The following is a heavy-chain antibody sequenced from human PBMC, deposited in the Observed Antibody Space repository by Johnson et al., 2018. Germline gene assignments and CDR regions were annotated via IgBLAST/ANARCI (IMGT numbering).Heavy chain of an antibody. D-gene: IGHD1-14*01. CDR1: GFSFDDYA. V-gene: IGHV3-9*01. J-gene: IGHJ6*03. Sequence: VQLVESGGGLVQPGRSXRLSCAASGFSFDDYAMHWVRQAPGKGLEWVSGITWNSCSKDYADSVKGRFTISRDNAKNTLYLQMNSLRGEDTALYYCAKDDNMGYMDVWGKGTTVTVSS. CDR2: ITWNSCSK. CDR3: AKDDNMGYMDV.